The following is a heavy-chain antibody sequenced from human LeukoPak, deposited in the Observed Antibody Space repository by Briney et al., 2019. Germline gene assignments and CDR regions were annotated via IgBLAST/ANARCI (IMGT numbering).Heavy chain of an antibody. CDR3: AREGGSYKHFDY. V-gene: IGHV1-46*04. D-gene: IGHD3-10*01. CDR2: INPNDNSI. CDR1: GYTFTRHY. J-gene: IGHJ4*02. Sequence: ASVKVSCKASGYTFTRHYMHWVRQAPGQGLEWIGLINPNDNSIDYTQKLRGRVTVTRDRSTSTVYMELNSLRSDDTAVYYCAREGGSYKHFDYWGQGSLITVSS.